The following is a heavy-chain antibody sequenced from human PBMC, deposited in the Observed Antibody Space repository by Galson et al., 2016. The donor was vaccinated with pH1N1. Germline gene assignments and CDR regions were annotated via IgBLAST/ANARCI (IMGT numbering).Heavy chain of an antibody. J-gene: IGHJ4*02. CDR3: ARLRGSDFDS. CDR2: IFPGDSDT. Sequence: QSGAEVKKPGESLKISCKASGYSFTDYWIGWVRQMTGKGLGWMGIIFPGDSDTRYSPSFQGQVTISADKSINTAYLQWSSLKASDTAIYYCARLRGSDFDSGGQGTLVTVST. D-gene: IGHD3-16*01. CDR1: GYSFTDYW. V-gene: IGHV5-51*03.